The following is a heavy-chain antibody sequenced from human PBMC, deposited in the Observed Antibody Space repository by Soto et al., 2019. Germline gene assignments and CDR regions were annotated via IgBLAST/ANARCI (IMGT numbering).Heavy chain of an antibody. D-gene: IGHD6-13*01. Sequence: ASVKVSCKASGGTFSSYAISWVRLAPGQGLEWMGGIIPIFGTANYAQKFQGRVTITADESTSTAYMELSSLRSEDTAVYYCASAAGDPKSYYYYGMDVWGQGTTVTVSS. CDR3: ASAAGDPKSYYYYGMDV. V-gene: IGHV1-69*13. CDR1: GGTFSSYA. CDR2: IIPIFGTA. J-gene: IGHJ6*02.